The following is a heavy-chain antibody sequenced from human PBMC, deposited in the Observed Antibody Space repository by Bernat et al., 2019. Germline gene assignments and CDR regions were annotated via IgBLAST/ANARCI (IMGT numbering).Heavy chain of an antibody. CDR3: AREYLAWFGELSDGAFDI. Sequence: QVQLVQSGAEVKKPGASVKVSCKASGYTFTSYGISWVRQAPGQGLEWMGWISAYNGNTNYAQKLQGRVTMTTDTSTSTAYMELRSLRSDDTAVYYCAREYLAWFGELSDGAFDIWGQGTMVTVSS. D-gene: IGHD3-10*01. J-gene: IGHJ3*02. V-gene: IGHV1-18*01. CDR2: ISAYNGNT. CDR1: GYTFTSYG.